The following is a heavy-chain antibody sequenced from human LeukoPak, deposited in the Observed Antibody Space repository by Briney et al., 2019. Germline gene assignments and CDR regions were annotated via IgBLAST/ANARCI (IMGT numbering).Heavy chain of an antibody. V-gene: IGHV4-61*02. CDR2: IYTSGST. J-gene: IGHJ6*03. Sequence: SGTLSLTCTVSGGSISSSSYYWSWIRQPAGKGLEWIGRIYTSGSTNYNPSLKSRVTMSVDTSKNQFSLKLSSVTAADTAVYYCARGLVVEHYYYYYMDVWGKGTTVTVSS. CDR3: ARGLVVEHYYYYYMDV. D-gene: IGHD2-21*01. CDR1: GGSISSSSYY.